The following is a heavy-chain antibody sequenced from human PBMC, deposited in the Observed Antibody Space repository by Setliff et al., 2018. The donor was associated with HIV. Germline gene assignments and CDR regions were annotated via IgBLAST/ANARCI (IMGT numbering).Heavy chain of an antibody. V-gene: IGHV4-34*01. D-gene: IGHD3-3*01. CDR1: GGSFSDYY. Sequence: SETLSLTCAVYGGSFSDYYWSWIRQPPGKGLEWIGEINESGRINYNPSLKSRLIISVDTSKKQFSLNLISMTAADTAVYFCARETDVSTSWFGGYYFDFWGQGTVVTVSS. J-gene: IGHJ4*02. CDR3: ARETDVSTSWFGGYYFDF. CDR2: INESGRI.